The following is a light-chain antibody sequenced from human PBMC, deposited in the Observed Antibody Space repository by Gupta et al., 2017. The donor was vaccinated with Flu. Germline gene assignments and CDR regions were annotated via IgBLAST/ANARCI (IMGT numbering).Light chain of an antibody. CDR2: QDF. CDR1: TLGDNF. J-gene: IGLJ3*02. CDR3: QAWDRGTGV. Sequence: FGVTEPPSVSVGAGQAATITCSVNTLGDNFASWYQHGPGQSPLLLIYQDFKRPAGIPDRFSGANSGNTATLTVSGTQAMDDADYYCQAWDRGTGVFGGGTRLTVL. V-gene: IGLV3-1*01.